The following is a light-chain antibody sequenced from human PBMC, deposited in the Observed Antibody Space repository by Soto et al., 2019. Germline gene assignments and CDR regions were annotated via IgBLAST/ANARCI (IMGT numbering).Light chain of an antibody. V-gene: IGKV3-15*01. CDR3: EKYNKWPIT. Sequence: VVLTQSPATLSLSPGERAVVSCWASQSVNSLLAWYQHKPGQAPRLLIYRASTRATDTPDRFSGSGFGTDFALTISSLQSEDSAVYYCEKYNKWPITFGQGTLLEIK. CDR1: QSVNSL. CDR2: RAS. J-gene: IGKJ5*01.